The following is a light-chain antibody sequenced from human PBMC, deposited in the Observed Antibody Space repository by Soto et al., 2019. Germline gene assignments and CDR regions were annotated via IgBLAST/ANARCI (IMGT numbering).Light chain of an antibody. CDR3: QQYGGSPRT. J-gene: IGKJ1*01. CDR1: QRISSNF. Sequence: EIVLTQSPGTLSLSPGEGATLSCRASQRISSNFVAWYQQKRGQAPRLLIHGASNRATGIPDRFSGSGSGTDFTLTITRLEPEDFAVYYCQQYGGSPRTFGQGTKVDI. CDR2: GAS. V-gene: IGKV3-20*01.